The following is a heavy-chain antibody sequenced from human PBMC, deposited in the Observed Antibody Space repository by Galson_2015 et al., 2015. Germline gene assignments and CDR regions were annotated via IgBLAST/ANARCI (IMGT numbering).Heavy chain of an antibody. Sequence: SLRLSCAASGSTFSSYAMNWVRQAPGKGLEWVSALSHTGSSIYYADSVKGRFTISRDNSKNTLYLHLNSLRADDTAVYYCAKDRQAVVLSASGYWGQGTQVTFSS. CDR3: AKDRQAVVLSASGY. D-gene: IGHD5-18*01. CDR2: LSHTGSSI. CDR1: GSTFSSYA. J-gene: IGHJ4*02. V-gene: IGHV3-23*01.